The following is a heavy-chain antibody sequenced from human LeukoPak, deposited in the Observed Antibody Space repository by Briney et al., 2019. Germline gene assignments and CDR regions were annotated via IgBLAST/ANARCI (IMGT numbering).Heavy chain of an antibody. V-gene: IGHV4-59*08. CDR2: IYYSGST. Sequence: PSETLSLTCTVSGGSISSYYWSWIRQPAGKGLEWIGYIYYSGSTNYNPSLKSRVTISVDTSKNQFSLKLSSVTAADTAVYYCARQEQFSYYYYMDVWGKGTTVTVSS. D-gene: IGHD6-19*01. CDR3: ARQEQFSYYYYMDV. CDR1: GGSISSYY. J-gene: IGHJ6*03.